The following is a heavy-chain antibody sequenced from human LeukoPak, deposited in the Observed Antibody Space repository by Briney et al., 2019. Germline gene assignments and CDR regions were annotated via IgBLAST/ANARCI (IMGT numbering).Heavy chain of an antibody. D-gene: IGHD5-18*01. J-gene: IGHJ5*02. V-gene: IGHV4-39*01. CDR2: IYYSGNA. CDR1: GGSISSTSYY. CDR3: ACAAGYSYDNWFDP. Sequence: SETLSLTCSVSGGSISSTSYYWGWIRQPPGKGLEWIGSIYYSGNAYYNPSLKSRVTISVDTSKNQFSLKLSSETAADTAVYYCACAAGYSYDNWFDPWGQGTLVTVSS.